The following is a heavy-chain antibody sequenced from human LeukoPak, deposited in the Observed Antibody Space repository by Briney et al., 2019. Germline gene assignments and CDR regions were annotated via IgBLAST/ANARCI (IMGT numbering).Heavy chain of an antibody. CDR3: ATSSGSYGLHYFDY. V-gene: IGHV1-2*02. Sequence: ASVKVSCKASGYTFTGYYMHWARQAPGQGLEWMGWINPNSGGTNYAQKFQGRVTMTRDTSISTAYMELSRLRSDDTAVYYCATSSGSYGLHYFDYWGQGTLVTVSS. J-gene: IGHJ4*02. D-gene: IGHD1-26*01. CDR1: GYTFTGYY. CDR2: INPNSGGT.